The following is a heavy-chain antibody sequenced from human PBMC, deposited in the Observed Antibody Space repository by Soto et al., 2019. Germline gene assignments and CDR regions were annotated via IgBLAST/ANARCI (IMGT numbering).Heavy chain of an antibody. Sequence: EVQLVESGGGLVQPGKSLRLSCAASGFTFDDYAMHWVRQVPGKGLEWVSGLSWNSGTIDYADSVKGRFTISRDNAKNSLHLQMNSLKPEDTAFYYCAKAESSGWYYSLDYCVHGTVVNVSS. CDR2: LSWNSGTI. V-gene: IGHV3-9*01. CDR3: AKAESSGWYYSLDY. CDR1: GFTFDDYA. J-gene: IGHJ4*01. D-gene: IGHD6-19*01.